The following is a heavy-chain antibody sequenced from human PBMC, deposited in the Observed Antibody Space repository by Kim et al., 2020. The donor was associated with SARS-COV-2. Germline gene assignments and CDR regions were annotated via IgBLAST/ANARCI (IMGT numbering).Heavy chain of an antibody. CDR3: ARRVVAMSTITANNWFDP. Sequence: SETLSLTCTVSGGSISTYYWNWIRQPPGKGLEWIGYIHYSGTTNYNPSLRSRVTISVDTSKNQFSLRLSSVTAADTAVYYCARRVVAMSTITANNWFDPWGQGTLVTVSS. CDR2: IHYSGTT. J-gene: IGHJ5*02. V-gene: IGHV4-59*08. D-gene: IGHD5-12*01. CDR1: GGSISTYY.